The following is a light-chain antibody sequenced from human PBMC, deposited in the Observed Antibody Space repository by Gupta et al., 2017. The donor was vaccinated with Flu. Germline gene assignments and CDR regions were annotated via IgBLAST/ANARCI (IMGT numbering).Light chain of an antibody. Sequence: DIQMTQSPSTLSASIGDRVTITCRASQSIGSWLAWYQQKPGKAPNLLIYMASSLQSGVPSRFSGSGSGTEFTLTISSLQPDDSATYYCQQYDGYSPITFGQGTRLEIK. CDR1: QSIGSW. CDR3: QQYDGYSPIT. J-gene: IGKJ5*01. CDR2: MAS. V-gene: IGKV1-5*03.